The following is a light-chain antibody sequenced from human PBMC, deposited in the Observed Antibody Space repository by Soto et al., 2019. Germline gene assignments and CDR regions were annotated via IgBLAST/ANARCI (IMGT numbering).Light chain of an antibody. J-gene: IGKJ4*01. CDR1: QSVSSY. CDR3: QQHSYWTLLT. Sequence: EIVMTQSPATLSLSPGERATLSCRASQSVSSYLAWYQQKPGQAPRLLIYDASNRATGIPARFSGSGSGTAVTLTISSLEPEDFAVNYCQQHSYWTLLTFGGGTKLEIK. V-gene: IGKV3-11*01. CDR2: DAS.